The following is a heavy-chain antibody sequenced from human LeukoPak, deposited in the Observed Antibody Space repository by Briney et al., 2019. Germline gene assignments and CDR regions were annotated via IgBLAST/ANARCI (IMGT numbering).Heavy chain of an antibody. CDR1: GFSVSNTY. Sequence: GGSLRLSCAASGFSVSNTYMSWVRQAPGKGLEWVSVIYSGDSGVSTYYADSVKGRFTISRHNSKNTLYLQMNSLRAEDTAVYYCAKDLSGGDYDSSGLFDYWGQGTLVTVSS. V-gene: IGHV3-53*01. J-gene: IGHJ4*02. CDR3: AKDLSGGDYDSSGLFDY. D-gene: IGHD3-22*01. CDR2: IYSGDSGVST.